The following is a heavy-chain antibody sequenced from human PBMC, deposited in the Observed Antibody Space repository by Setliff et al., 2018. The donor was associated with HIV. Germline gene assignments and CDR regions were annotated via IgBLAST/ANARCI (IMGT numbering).Heavy chain of an antibody. CDR1: GYTFTNYW. V-gene: IGHV5-51*01. D-gene: IGHD7-27*01. CDR3: ARLALGIHYHYMDV. Sequence: GESLKISCKGSGYTFTNYWIAWVRQMPGKGLEWMGIIHPGDSDARYSPSFLGQVTISADKSISTAYLQWSSLKASDTAMYYCARLALGIHYHYMDVWGKGTTVTVSS. J-gene: IGHJ6*03. CDR2: IHPGDSDA.